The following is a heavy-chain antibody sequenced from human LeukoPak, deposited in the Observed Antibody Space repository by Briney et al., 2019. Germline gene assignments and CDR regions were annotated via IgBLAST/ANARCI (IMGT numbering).Heavy chain of an antibody. CDR3: ARRFGSGDYFDS. Sequence: SETLSLTCSVSGDSISSYYWSWIRQPPGKGLEWIGYIYYGGRTNYNPSLKNRVAISVDTSKNHFSLKLSSVTAADTAVYYCARRFGSGDYFDSWGQGTLVTVSS. D-gene: IGHD2-15*01. J-gene: IGHJ4*02. V-gene: IGHV4-59*01. CDR2: IYYGGRT. CDR1: GDSISSYY.